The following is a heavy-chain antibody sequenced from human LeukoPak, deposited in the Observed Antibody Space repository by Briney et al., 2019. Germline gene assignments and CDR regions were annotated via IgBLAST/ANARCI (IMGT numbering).Heavy chain of an antibody. CDR2: ISYSGNT. V-gene: IGHV4-59*08. D-gene: IGHD6-19*01. CDR1: GGSISSYY. CDR3: ARHTSSGWYFIDY. J-gene: IGHJ4*02. Sequence: SETLSLTCTVSGGSISSYYWSWIRQPPGKGLEWIGYISYSGNTNYSPSLKSRVTISVDTSKKQFSLKLRSVTAADTAVYYCARHTSSGWYFIDYWGQGTLVTVSS.